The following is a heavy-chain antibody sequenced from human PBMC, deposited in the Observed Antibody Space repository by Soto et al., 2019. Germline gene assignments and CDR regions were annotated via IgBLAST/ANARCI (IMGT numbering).Heavy chain of an antibody. D-gene: IGHD2-2*01. CDR2: IYPYDSDT. CDR3: ARHLVGSTRGNFDY. Sequence: GESLRISCETSGYSFTSYWIGWVRQMPGKGMEWMGNIYPYDSDTRYSPSFQGQVTISADTSITTAYLQWSGLRASDTAMYFCARHLVGSTRGNFDYWGQGTLVTVSS. V-gene: IGHV5-51*01. CDR1: GYSFTSYW. J-gene: IGHJ4*01.